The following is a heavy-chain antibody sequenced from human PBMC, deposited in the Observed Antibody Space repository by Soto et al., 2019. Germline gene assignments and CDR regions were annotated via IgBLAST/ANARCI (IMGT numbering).Heavy chain of an antibody. Sequence: GGSLRLSCAASGFTFSSYWMSWVRQAPGKGLEWVANIKQDGSEKYYVDSVKGRFTISRDNAKNSLCLQMNSLRAEDTAVYYCARTPYDFWSGVYFDYWGQGTLVTVSS. CDR3: ARTPYDFWSGVYFDY. J-gene: IGHJ4*02. CDR2: IKQDGSEK. V-gene: IGHV3-7*01. CDR1: GFTFSSYW. D-gene: IGHD3-3*01.